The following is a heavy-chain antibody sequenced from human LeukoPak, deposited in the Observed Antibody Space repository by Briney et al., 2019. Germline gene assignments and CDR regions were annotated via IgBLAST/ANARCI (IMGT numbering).Heavy chain of an antibody. D-gene: IGHD3-3*01. CDR3: ARDGAITIFGVVPYNWFDP. J-gene: IGHJ5*02. CDR2: IIPIFGTA. Sequence: GSSVKVSCKASGGTFSSYAISWVRQAPEQGLEWMGGIIPIFGTANYAQKFQGRVTITADESTSTAYMELSSLRSEDTAVYYCARDGAITIFGVVPYNWFDPWGQGTLVTVSS. V-gene: IGHV1-69*01. CDR1: GGTFSSYA.